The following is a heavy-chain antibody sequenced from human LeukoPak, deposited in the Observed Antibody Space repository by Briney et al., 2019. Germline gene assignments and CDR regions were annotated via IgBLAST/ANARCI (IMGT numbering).Heavy chain of an antibody. J-gene: IGHJ6*03. V-gene: IGHV3-21*01. D-gene: IGHD3-3*01. CDR1: GFTFSSYE. CDR2: INSNSSYI. Sequence: GGSLRLSCAASGFTFSSYEMNWVRQAPGKGLEWVSSINSNSSYIYYADSLKGRFTISRDNAKNSLYLQMNSLRAEDTAVYYCARTGDCDFWSGYYFYYYYYMDVWGKGTTVTVSS. CDR3: ARTGDCDFWSGYYFYYYYYMDV.